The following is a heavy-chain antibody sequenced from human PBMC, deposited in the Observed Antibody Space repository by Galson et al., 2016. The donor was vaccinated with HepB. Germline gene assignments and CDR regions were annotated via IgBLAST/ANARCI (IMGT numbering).Heavy chain of an antibody. CDR3: ASRHSGWYYFDY. CDR2: IKEDGSQN. V-gene: IGHV3-7*01. CDR1: GFIFSVYN. Sequence: SLRLSCAASGFIFSVYNMNWARQAPGKGLEWVANIKEDGSQNYYVDSVKGRFTISRDNAKNSLYLQMNSLRAEDTAVYYCASRHSGWYYFDYWGQGTLVTVSS. D-gene: IGHD6-19*01. J-gene: IGHJ4*02.